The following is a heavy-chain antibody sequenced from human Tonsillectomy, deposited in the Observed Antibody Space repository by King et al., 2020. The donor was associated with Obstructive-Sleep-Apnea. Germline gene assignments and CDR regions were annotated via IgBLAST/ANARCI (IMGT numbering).Heavy chain of an antibody. D-gene: IGHD4-17*01. CDR2: IYWDDDK. Sequence: ITLKESGPTLVKPTQTLTLTCTFSGFSLSTSGVGVGWIRQPPGKALEWLALIYWDDDKRYSPSLKSRLTITKDTSKNQVHLTMTNMDPVDTATYYCAHSTYGDFLNWFDPWGQGTLVTVSS. CDR1: GFSLSTSGVG. J-gene: IGHJ5*02. V-gene: IGHV2-5*02. CDR3: AHSTYGDFLNWFDP.